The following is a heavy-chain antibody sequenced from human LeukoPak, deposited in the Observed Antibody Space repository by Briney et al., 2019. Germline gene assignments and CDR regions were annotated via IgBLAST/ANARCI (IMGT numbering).Heavy chain of an antibody. CDR1: GCRFTSYW. Sequence: GASLQISCKGSGCRFTSYWIGWVRQMPGKGLEWMGIIYPGDSDTRYSPSFQGQVTISADKSISTAYLQWSSLKASDTAMYYCASHVLRYFDRGAFDIWGQGTMVTVSS. CDR2: IYPGDSDT. V-gene: IGHV5-51*01. CDR3: ASHVLRYFDRGAFDI. D-gene: IGHD3-9*01. J-gene: IGHJ3*02.